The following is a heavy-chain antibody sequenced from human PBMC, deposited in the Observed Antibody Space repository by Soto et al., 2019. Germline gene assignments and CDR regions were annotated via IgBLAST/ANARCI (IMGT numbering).Heavy chain of an antibody. J-gene: IGHJ4*02. V-gene: IGHV1-18*01. CDR2: ISSYNGNT. Sequence: ASVKVSCTASGYTFTSYGISWVRQAPGQGLEWMGWISSYNGNTNYAQKLQGRVTMTTDTSTSTAYMELRSLRSDDTAVYYCARGGRFLEWLLDYFDYWGQGTLVTVSS. CDR3: ARGGRFLEWLLDYFDY. CDR1: GYTFTSYG. D-gene: IGHD3-3*01.